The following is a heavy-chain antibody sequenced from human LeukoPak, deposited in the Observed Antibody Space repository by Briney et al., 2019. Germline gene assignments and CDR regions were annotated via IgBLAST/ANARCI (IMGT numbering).Heavy chain of an antibody. V-gene: IGHV4-39*01. CDR2: IYYSGST. J-gene: IGHJ3*02. Sequence: SQTLSLTCSVSGGSISHSNYFWSWVRQPPGKGLEWIGSIYYSGSTYYNPSLKSRVTISVDTSKNQFSLKLSSVTAADTAVYYCARSYYDSSGFGAFDIWGQGTMVTVSS. D-gene: IGHD3-22*01. CDR1: GGSISHSNYF. CDR3: ARSYYDSSGFGAFDI.